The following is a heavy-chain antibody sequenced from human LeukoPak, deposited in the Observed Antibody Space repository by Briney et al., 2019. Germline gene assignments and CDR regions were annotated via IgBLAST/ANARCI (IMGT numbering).Heavy chain of an antibody. V-gene: IGHV5-51*01. CDR2: IYPGDSDT. J-gene: IGHJ4*02. CDR1: GYSFTTYW. CDR3: ARLEQWLVPKGVY. Sequence: GESLKISCRGFGYSFTTYWIGWVRQMPGKGLEWMGIIYPGDSDTRYSPSFQGQVTISADKSISTAYLQWSSLKASDTAMYYCARLEQWLVPKGVYWGQGTLVTVSS. D-gene: IGHD6-19*01.